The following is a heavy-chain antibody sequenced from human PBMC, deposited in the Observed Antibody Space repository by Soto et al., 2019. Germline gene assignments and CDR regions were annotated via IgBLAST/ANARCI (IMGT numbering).Heavy chain of an antibody. Sequence: ASVKVSCKASGYTFTGYYMHWVRQAPGQGLEWMGWINPNSGGTNYAQKFQGWVTMTRDTSISTAYMELSRLRSDDTAVYYCARGALSGGSWRRAFDIWGQGTMVTVSS. CDR3: ARGALSGGSWRRAFDI. CDR2: INPNSGGT. V-gene: IGHV1-2*04. CDR1: GYTFTGYY. D-gene: IGHD2-15*01. J-gene: IGHJ3*02.